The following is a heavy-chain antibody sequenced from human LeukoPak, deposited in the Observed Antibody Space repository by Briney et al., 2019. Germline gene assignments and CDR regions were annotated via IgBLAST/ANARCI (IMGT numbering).Heavy chain of an antibody. CDR3: AKVPITVTRNFDY. D-gene: IGHD4-17*01. CDR1: GFTFSGYA. Sequence: GGSLRVSCSASGFTFSGYAMHWVRQAPGKGLDYVSGISTNGGRTYYADSVKGRFTISRDNSKDTLYLQMSSLRADDTAVYYCAKVPITVTRNFDYWGQGTLVTVSS. J-gene: IGHJ4*02. V-gene: IGHV3-64D*06. CDR2: ISTNGGRT.